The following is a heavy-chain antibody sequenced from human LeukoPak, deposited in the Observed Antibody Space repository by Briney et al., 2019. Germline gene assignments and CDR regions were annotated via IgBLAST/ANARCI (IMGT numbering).Heavy chain of an antibody. Sequence: GGSLRLSCAASGFTFSSYAMRWVRQAPGKGLEWVSSISSSGAGTYYADSVKGRFTISRGNSKNTVYLRINSLRAEDTAVYYCAKDSGNSGWYVDNWGQGTLVTVSS. CDR1: GFTFSSYA. CDR3: AKDSGNSGWYVDN. J-gene: IGHJ4*02. V-gene: IGHV3-23*01. CDR2: ISSSGAGT. D-gene: IGHD6-19*01.